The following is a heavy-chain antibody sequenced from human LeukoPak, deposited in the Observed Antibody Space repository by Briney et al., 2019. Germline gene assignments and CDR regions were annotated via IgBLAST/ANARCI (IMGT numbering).Heavy chain of an antibody. Sequence: SETLSLTCTVSGGSISSYYWSWIRQPAGKGLEWIGHIYTSGSTNYNPSLKSRVTMSVDTSKNQFSLKLSSVTAADTAVYYCARGHYYGSGSYYYYYMDVWGKGTTVTVSS. J-gene: IGHJ6*03. CDR2: IYTSGST. V-gene: IGHV4-4*07. CDR1: GGSISSYY. D-gene: IGHD3-10*01. CDR3: ARGHYYGSGSYYYYYMDV.